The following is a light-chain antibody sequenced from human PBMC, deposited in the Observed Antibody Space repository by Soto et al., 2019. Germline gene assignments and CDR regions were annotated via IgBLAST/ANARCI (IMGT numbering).Light chain of an antibody. CDR3: QQYGSSLGT. CDR1: QSVSSSY. CDR2: GAS. J-gene: IGKJ1*01. V-gene: IGKV3-20*01. Sequence: EIVLTQSPGTLSLSPGERATLSCRASQSVSSSYLAWYQQKPGQAPRLLIYGASSRATGIPDRFCGSGSGTDFTLTISRLEPEDFAVYYCQQYGSSLGTFIQGTKVEIK.